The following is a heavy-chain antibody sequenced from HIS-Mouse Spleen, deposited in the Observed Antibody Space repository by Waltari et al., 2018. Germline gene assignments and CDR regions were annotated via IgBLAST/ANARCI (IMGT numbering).Heavy chain of an antibody. V-gene: IGHV3-66*01. Sequence: EVQLVESGGGLVQPGGSLRLSCAASGFTVSSNYMSWVRQAPGKGLEGVSVIYRGGSTYYADSVKGRFTISRDNSKNTLYLQMNSLRAEDTAVYYCARDPDSSSSGAFDIWGQGTMVTVSS. CDR3: ARDPDSSSSGAFDI. D-gene: IGHD6-6*01. CDR1: GFTVSSNY. J-gene: IGHJ3*02. CDR2: IYRGGST.